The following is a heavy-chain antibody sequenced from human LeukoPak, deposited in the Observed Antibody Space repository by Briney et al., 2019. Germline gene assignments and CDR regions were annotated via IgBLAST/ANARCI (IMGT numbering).Heavy chain of an antibody. J-gene: IGHJ4*02. CDR3: ATTGHDYGDYIDY. D-gene: IGHD4-17*01. CDR2: FDPEGGET. Sequence: GASVKVSCKVSGYTLTELSMHWVRQAPGKGLEWMGGFDPEGGETIYAQKFQGRVTMTEDTSTDTAYMELSSLRSEDTAVYYCATTGHDYGDYIDYWGQGTLVTVSS. V-gene: IGHV1-24*01. CDR1: GYTLTELS.